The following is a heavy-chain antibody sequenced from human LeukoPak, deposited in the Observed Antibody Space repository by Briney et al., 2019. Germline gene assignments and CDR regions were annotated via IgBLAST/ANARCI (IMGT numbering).Heavy chain of an antibody. CDR3: AKDTYYNSRSGYYVFDS. CDR2: MNADEDRA. Sequence: GGSLRLSCAPSGFTFSDCWMHWVRQAPGKGLVWVSHMNADEDRAAYADSVKGRFTISRDNSKDMVYLQMNSSRAEDTSLYYCAKDTYYNSRSGYYVFDSWGQGSLVTVSA. D-gene: IGHD3-3*01. CDR1: GFTFSDCW. J-gene: IGHJ4*02. V-gene: IGHV3-74*01.